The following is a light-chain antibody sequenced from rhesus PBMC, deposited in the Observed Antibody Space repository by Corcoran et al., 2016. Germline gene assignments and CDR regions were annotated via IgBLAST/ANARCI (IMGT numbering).Light chain of an antibody. V-gene: IGKV1-37*01. J-gene: IGKJ4*01. CDR1: QGISSY. CDR2: STY. CDR3: QQYNSASLT. Sequence: DIQMTQSPSSLSASVGDTVTITCRASQGISSYLAWFQQKPGKAPKPLIYSTYNLESGVPSRFSGSGSWTEFILTISILQPEDFATYHCQQYNSASLTFGGGTKWAIK.